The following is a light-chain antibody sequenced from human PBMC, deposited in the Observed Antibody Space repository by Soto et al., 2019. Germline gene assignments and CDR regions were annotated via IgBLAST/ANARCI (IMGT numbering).Light chain of an antibody. CDR1: QSVGSN. V-gene: IGKV3-15*01. CDR2: SAS. CDR3: QQYNARPLT. Sequence: EIVMTQSPATLSASPGERATLSCRASQSVGSNLAWYQQKSGQAPRLLIYSASTRAPGIPVRLSGSGSGTEFTLTISSLQSEDFAVYYCQQYNARPLTFGHGTRLEIK. J-gene: IGKJ5*01.